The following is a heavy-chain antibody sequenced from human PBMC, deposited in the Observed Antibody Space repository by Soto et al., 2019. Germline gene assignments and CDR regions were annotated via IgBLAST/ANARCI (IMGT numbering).Heavy chain of an antibody. Sequence: QVQLQESGPGLVKPSETLSLTCTVSGGSISSYYWSWIRQPAGNGLEWIGRFFSIGRSHYNPSLKSRVTMSVDTSKNQFSLTLTSVTAADKAVYYCARNIVVVTAKNWFDPWGQGTLVNVSS. D-gene: IGHD2-21*02. V-gene: IGHV4-4*07. CDR3: ARNIVVVTAKNWFDP. J-gene: IGHJ5*02. CDR2: FFSIGRS. CDR1: GGSISSYY.